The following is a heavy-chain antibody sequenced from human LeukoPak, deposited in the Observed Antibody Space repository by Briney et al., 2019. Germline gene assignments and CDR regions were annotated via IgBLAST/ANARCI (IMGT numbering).Heavy chain of an antibody. D-gene: IGHD3-9*01. CDR1: GFTFSSYA. Sequence: SGGSLRLSCAASGFTFSSYAMSWVRQAPGKGLEWVSAISGSGGTTYNADSVKGRFTISRDNSKNTLYLQLNSLRAEDTAVYYCAKGAGNFDWSYHDYWGQGTLVTVSS. CDR2: ISGSGGTT. V-gene: IGHV3-23*01. CDR3: AKGAGNFDWSYHDY. J-gene: IGHJ4*02.